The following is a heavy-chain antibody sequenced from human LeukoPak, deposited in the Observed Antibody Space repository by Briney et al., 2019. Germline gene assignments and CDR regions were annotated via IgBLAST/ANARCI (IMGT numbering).Heavy chain of an antibody. D-gene: IGHD6-13*01. CDR3: ARMLVPDYFDN. CDR2: IYHSGST. CDR1: GYSISSGYY. V-gene: IGHV4-38-2*02. J-gene: IGHJ4*02. Sequence: SETLSLTCTVSGYSISSGYYWGWIRQPPGKGLQWIESIYHSGSTYYNPSLKSRVTISIDTSKNQVSLKLSSVTAADTAVFYCARMLVPDYFDNWGQGTLVTVSS.